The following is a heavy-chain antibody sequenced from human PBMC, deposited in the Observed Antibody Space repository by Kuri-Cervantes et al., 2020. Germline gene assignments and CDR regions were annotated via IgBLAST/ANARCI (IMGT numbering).Heavy chain of an antibody. Sequence: GESLKISCAASGFTFSSYWMSWVRQAPGKGLEWVANIKQDGSEKYYVDSVKGRFTISRDNAKNSLYLQMNSLRAEDTAVYYCARVIPNYYDSSGGMIDYWGQGTLVTVSS. CDR2: IKQDGSEK. CDR1: GFTFSSYW. J-gene: IGHJ4*02. CDR3: ARVIPNYYDSSGGMIDY. D-gene: IGHD3-22*01. V-gene: IGHV3-7*01.